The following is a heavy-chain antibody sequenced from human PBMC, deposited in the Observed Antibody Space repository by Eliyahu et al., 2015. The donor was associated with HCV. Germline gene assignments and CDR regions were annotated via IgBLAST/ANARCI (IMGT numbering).Heavy chain of an antibody. D-gene: IGHD3-10*01. CDR3: ARMGGDSSYYYTMDV. CDR2: VLYSGFA. V-gene: IGHV4-39*01. Sequence: QLQLQASGPGLVKPSETLSLTCSVSGVSVTXSNYYWGWIRQPPGKGLEWIGAVLYSGFAYYYPSLKRRVTMSVDASKNQFSLKLTSVTATDTAIYFCARMGGDSSYYYTMDVWGQGTTVTVSS. CDR1: GVSVTXSNYY. J-gene: IGHJ6*02.